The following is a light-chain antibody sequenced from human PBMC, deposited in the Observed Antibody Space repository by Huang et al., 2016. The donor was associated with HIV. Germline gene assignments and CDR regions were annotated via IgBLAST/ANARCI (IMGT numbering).Light chain of an antibody. V-gene: IGKV3-20*01. CDR3: QQYALSPWT. Sequence: EIVLTQSPGTLSLSPGQRLTLSCRASQTVSSDYFAWYQQKPGQSPRLLIYAASPRAAGIPDRFSGSGSATDFILTVSRLEPEDSAVYYCQQYALSPWTFGHGTKVEI. J-gene: IGKJ1*01. CDR1: QTVSSDY. CDR2: AAS.